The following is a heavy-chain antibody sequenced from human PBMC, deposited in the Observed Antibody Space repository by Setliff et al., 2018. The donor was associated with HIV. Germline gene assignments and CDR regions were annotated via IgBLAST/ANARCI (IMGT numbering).Heavy chain of an antibody. J-gene: IGHJ5*02. CDR2: IHYSGIT. D-gene: IGHD1-26*01. V-gene: IGHV4-59*11. Sequence: SETLSLTCTVSRDSINGHWWSWIRQPPGKGLEWTGSIHYSGITHYNPSLKSRLTISVDTSKNQFSLRLTSLTAADTAVYFCARDEAGGGSYNWFHPWGQGTLVTVSS. CDR1: RDSINGHW. CDR3: ARDEAGGGSYNWFHP.